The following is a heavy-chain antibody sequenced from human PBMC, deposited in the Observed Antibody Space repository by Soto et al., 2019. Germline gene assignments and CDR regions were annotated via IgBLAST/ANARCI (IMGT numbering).Heavy chain of an antibody. Sequence: QVQLVQSGAEVKKPGSSVTVSCKASGGTFSSYAISWVRQAPGHGLEWVGVITPMYGTTNFAHKFQGRVTMPADKSTRTAYMELRSLSSEDTAVYYCATDQVNNIAAAGQFDCWGQGTLVTVSS. CDR2: ITPMYGTT. CDR1: GGTFSSYA. CDR3: ATDQVNNIAAAGQFDC. V-gene: IGHV1-69*06. J-gene: IGHJ4*02. D-gene: IGHD6-13*01.